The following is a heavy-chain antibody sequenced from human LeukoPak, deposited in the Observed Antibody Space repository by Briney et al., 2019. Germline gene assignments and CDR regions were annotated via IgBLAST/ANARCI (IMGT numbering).Heavy chain of an antibody. Sequence: PSQTLSLTCTVSGGSISSGSYYWSWIRQPAGKGLEWIGRIYTSGSTNYNPSLKSRVTISVDTSKNQFSLKLSSVTAADTAVYYCATTEYDFWSGYHDYWGQGTLVIVSS. CDR2: IYTSGST. CDR3: ATTEYDFWSGYHDY. D-gene: IGHD3-3*01. V-gene: IGHV4-61*02. J-gene: IGHJ4*02. CDR1: GGSISSGSYY.